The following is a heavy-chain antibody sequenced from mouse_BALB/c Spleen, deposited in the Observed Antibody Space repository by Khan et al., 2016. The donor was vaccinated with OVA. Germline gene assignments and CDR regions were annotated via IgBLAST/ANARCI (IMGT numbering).Heavy chain of an antibody. J-gene: IGHJ4*01. D-gene: IGHD4-1*01. CDR2: ISYSGST. V-gene: IGHV3-2*02. Sequence: EVQLQESGPGLVKPSQSLSLTCTVTGYSITSDYAWNWIRQFPGNKLEWMGYISYSGSTTSNPSLKSRISITRDTSKNQFFLQLNSVTTEDTATYYCASELGRYYAMDYWGQGTSVTVSS. CDR1: GYSITSDYA. CDR3: ASELGRYYAMDY.